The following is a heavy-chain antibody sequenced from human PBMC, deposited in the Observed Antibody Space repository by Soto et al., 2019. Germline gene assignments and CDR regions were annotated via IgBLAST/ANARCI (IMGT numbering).Heavy chain of an antibody. J-gene: IGHJ6*02. V-gene: IGHV4-31*03. Sequence: PSETLSLTCTVSGGSISSGGYYWSWIRQHPGKGLEWIGYIYYSGSTYYNPSLKSRVTISVDTSKNQFSLKLSSVTAADTAVYYCARDRMWELQGGTYYYYGMDVWGQGTTVTVSS. CDR1: GGSISSGGYY. CDR2: IYYSGST. CDR3: ARDRMWELQGGTYYYYGMDV. D-gene: IGHD1-26*01.